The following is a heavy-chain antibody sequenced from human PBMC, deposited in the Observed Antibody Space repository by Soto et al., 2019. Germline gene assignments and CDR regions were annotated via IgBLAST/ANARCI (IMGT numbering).Heavy chain of an antibody. CDR1: GYTFTSYE. J-gene: IGHJ4*02. CDR2: MNPNSGDT. CDR3: ARGQSGYSRGWSPNDY. V-gene: IGHV1-8*01. Sequence: QVQLVQSGAGVKKPGASVKVACKASGYTFTSYEINWVRQATGQGLEWMGWMNPNSGDTGYAQKFQGRVTMTRNTSINTAYMELTSLKSEDTAVYYCARGQSGYSRGWSPNDYWGQGTLVTVSS. D-gene: IGHD6-19*01.